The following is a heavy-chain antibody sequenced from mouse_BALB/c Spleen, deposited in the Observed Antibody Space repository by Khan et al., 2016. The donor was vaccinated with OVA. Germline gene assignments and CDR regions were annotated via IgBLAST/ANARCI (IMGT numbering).Heavy chain of an antibody. CDR2: IWGGGTT. CDR1: GFSLTDYG. Sequence: VQLQESGPGLVAPSQNLSITCTVSGFSLTDYGVSWIRQPPGQGLEWLGVIWGGGTTYYNSALKSRLSISKDNSKSQVFLKMNSLQTDDTAMYYCAKGVWSHYFALDYWGQGTSVTVSS. V-gene: IGHV2-6-5*01. J-gene: IGHJ4*01. D-gene: IGHD2-10*02. CDR3: AKGVWSHYFALDY.